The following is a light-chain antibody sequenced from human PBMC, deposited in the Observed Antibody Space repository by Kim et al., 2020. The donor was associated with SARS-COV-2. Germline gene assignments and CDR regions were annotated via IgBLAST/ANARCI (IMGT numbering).Light chain of an antibody. V-gene: IGKV1-9*01. CDR3: QQFRSYPYT. J-gene: IGKJ2*01. CDR1: QGVRDIF. CDR2: AAS. Sequence: ASVGDRVSITCRARQGVRDIFVAWYQQKPGKAPNLLIYAASTLQSGVPPRFSGSGSETDFTLTISSLQPEDFATYYCQQFRSYPYTFGQGTKLEI.